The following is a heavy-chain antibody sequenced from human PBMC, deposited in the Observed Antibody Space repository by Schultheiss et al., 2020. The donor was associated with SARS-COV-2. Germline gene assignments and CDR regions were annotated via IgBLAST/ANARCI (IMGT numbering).Heavy chain of an antibody. CDR2: ISSSSTI. CDR1: GFTFSSYG. J-gene: IGHJ5*01. CDR3: ATSTSGSYDS. V-gene: IGHV3-69-1*01. Sequence: GGSLRLSCAASGFTFSSYGMQWVRQAPGKGLEWVSSISSSSTIYYADSVKGRFTISRDNAKNSLYLQMNSLRAEDTAVYYCATSTSGSYDSWGQGTLVTVPQ. D-gene: IGHD1-26*01.